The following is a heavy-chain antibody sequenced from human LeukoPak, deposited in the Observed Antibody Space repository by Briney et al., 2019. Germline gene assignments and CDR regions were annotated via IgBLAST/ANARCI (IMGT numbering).Heavy chain of an antibody. V-gene: IGHV4-34*01. CDR2: INHSGST. CDR3: ARGGGGTIRGNDY. Sequence: SETLSLTCAVSGGSFSGYYWSWIRQPPGKGLEWIGEINHSGSTNYNPSLKSRVTISVDTSKNQFSLKLSSVTAADTAVYYFARGGGGTIRGNDYGAGETMVTVSA. J-gene: IGHJ4*02. CDR1: GGSFSGYY. D-gene: IGHD1/OR15-1a*01.